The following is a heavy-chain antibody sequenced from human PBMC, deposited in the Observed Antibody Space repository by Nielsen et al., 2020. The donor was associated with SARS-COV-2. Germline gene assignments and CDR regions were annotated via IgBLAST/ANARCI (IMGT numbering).Heavy chain of an antibody. CDR1: GFTFSSYS. CDR2: ISSSSSYI. D-gene: IGHD1-26*01. J-gene: IGHJ5*02. Sequence: GESLKISCAASGFTFSSYSMNWVRQAPGKGLEWVSSISSSSSYIYYADSVKGRFSISRDNSKNMLYLQMNSLRAEDTALYYCAKEGNSGSAYDQWGQGTLVTVSS. CDR3: AKEGNSGSAYDQ. V-gene: IGHV3-21*04.